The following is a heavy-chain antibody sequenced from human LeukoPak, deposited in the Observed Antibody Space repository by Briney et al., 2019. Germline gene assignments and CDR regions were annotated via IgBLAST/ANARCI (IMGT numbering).Heavy chain of an antibody. V-gene: IGHV4-38-2*01. J-gene: IGHJ4*02. CDR2: IHQSGST. CDR3: ARMLKYSSAEDY. D-gene: IGHD6-19*01. CDR1: GYSISSGYY. Sequence: SETLSLTCAVSGYSISSGYYWGWIRQPPGKGLEWIGSIHQSGSTYHNPSLKRRLTISVDTSNNQFSLKLSSVTAADTAVYFCARMLKYSSAEDYWGQGTLVTVSS.